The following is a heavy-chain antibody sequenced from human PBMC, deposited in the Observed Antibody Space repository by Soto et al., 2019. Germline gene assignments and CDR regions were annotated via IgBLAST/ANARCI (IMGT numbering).Heavy chain of an antibody. D-gene: IGHD2-15*01. Sequence: EVQLMELGGGLVQPGESLRLSCTASGFSFSSYTMNWVRQAPGKGLQWVASITNRGTHTYSADSVKGRFTISRDNDKDSLYLQMNTLRAEDTATYNRARAHEVAWFDSFGLGTLVTVTS. J-gene: IGHJ5*01. CDR1: GFSFSSYT. V-gene: IGHV3-21*02. CDR3: ARAHEVAWFDS. CDR2: ITNRGTHT.